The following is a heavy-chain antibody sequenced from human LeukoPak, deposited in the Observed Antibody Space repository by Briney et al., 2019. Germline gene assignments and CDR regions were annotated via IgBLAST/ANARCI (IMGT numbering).Heavy chain of an antibody. CDR1: GGSISSNSDY. D-gene: IGHD6-13*01. Sequence: PSETLSLTCTVSGGSISSNSDYWAWIRQPPGNGLEWIGTMYYSGSTYYNPFLKSRVTMSVDTSKNQFSLKLSSVTAADTAIYYCARDEPDSSSWYGDAFDIWGQGTMVTVSS. V-gene: IGHV4-39*07. J-gene: IGHJ3*02. CDR3: ARDEPDSSSWYGDAFDI. CDR2: MYYSGST.